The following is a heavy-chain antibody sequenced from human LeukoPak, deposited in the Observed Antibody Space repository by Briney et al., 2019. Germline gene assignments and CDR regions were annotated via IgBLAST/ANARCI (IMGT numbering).Heavy chain of an antibody. CDR1: GYSFTTYW. Sequence: GESLKISCKGSGYSFTTYWITWVRQMPGKGLEWMGRIDPSDSYTNYSPSFQGHLTISADKSISTAYLPWSSLKASDTAMYYCARVIHLGELSLYDYWGQGTLVTVSS. V-gene: IGHV5-10-1*01. J-gene: IGHJ4*02. CDR2: IDPSDSYT. CDR3: ARVIHLGELSLYDY. D-gene: IGHD3-16*02.